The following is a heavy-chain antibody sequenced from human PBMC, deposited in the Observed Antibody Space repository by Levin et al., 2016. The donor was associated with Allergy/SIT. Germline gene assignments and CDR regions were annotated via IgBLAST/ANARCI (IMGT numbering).Heavy chain of an antibody. Sequence: WIRQPPGKGLEWIGSIYYTGSTYYGPSLKSRVTISVDTSKNQFSLKLSSVTAADTAVYYCARVDGGAAVWSRVGWFDPWGQGTLVTVSS. V-gene: IGHV4-39*07. CDR2: IYYTGST. D-gene: IGHD2-15*01. J-gene: IGHJ5*02. CDR3: ARVDGGAAVWSRVGWFDP.